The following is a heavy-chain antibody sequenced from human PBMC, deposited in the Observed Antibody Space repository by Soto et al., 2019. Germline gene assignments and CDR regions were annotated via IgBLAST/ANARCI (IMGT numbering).Heavy chain of an antibody. Sequence: GGSLRLSCAVTGFTFSNYAISWVRQAPGKGLEWVSIISGGGDTSYYADSVKGRFTISRDNSRNTLYLQMNSLGAEDTAVYYCARELDYWGQGTLGTVSS. CDR2: ISGGGDTS. J-gene: IGHJ4*02. CDR1: GFTFSNYA. V-gene: IGHV3-23*01. CDR3: ARELDY.